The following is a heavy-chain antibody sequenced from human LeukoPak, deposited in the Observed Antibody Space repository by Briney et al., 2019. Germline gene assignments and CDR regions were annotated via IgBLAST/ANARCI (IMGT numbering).Heavy chain of an antibody. Sequence: SQTLSLTCAISGDSVSSYSAAWNWIRQSPSGGLEWLGMTYYRSKWYNDYAVSLKSRITINPGTSKNQFSLQLNSLTPEDAAVYYCARTSCSTGCDYGLDVWGQGTTVTVSS. CDR1: GDSVSSYSAA. D-gene: IGHD2-2*01. CDR3: ARTSCSTGCDYGLDV. V-gene: IGHV6-1*01. CDR2: TYYRSKWYN. J-gene: IGHJ6*02.